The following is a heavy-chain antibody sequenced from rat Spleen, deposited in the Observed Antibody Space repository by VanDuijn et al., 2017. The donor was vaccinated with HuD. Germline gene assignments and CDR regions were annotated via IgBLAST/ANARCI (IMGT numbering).Heavy chain of an antibody. CDR3: AKTTVAYYYVMDA. CDR2: INGAGST. J-gene: IGHJ4*01. V-gene: IGHV3-3*01. D-gene: IGHD1-3*01. Sequence: EVQLQESGPGLVKPSQSLSLTCSVTGYSITSSYRWNWIRKFPGNKLEWMGYINGAGSTNYNPSLKSRISITRDTSKMQFFLQVNSVTTEDTATYYCAKTTVAYYYVMDAWGQGASVTVSS. CDR1: GYSITSSYR.